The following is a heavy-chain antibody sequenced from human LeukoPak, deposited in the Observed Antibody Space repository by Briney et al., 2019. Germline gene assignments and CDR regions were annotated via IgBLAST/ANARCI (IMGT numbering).Heavy chain of an antibody. V-gene: IGHV1-69*13. CDR3: ARVGVLVGARGYFDY. Sequence: SVKVSCKAAGYSFKNYAIHWVRQVPGEGLEWLGGIIPLFGTPDYAQKFRGRVTIKADEFTSTAYMELSSLGSEDTAVYFCARVGVLVGARGYFDYWGQGTLVTVSS. CDR2: IIPLFGTP. D-gene: IGHD1-26*01. CDR1: GYSFKNYA. J-gene: IGHJ4*02.